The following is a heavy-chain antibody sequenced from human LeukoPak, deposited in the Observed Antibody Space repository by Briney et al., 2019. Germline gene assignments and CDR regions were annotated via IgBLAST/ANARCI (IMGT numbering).Heavy chain of an antibody. CDR1: GGSISSYY. CDR2: IYYSGST. J-gene: IGHJ4*02. V-gene: IGHV4-59*12. CDR3: ARRVATTQYDY. Sequence: PSETLSLTCTVSGGSISSYYWSWIRQPPGKGLEWIGYIYYSGSTNYNPSLKSRVTISVDTSKNQFSLKLSSVTAADTAVYYCARRVATTQYDYWGQGTLVTVSS. D-gene: IGHD5-12*01.